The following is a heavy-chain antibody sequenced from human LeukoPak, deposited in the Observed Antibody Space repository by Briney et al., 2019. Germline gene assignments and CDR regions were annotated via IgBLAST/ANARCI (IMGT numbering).Heavy chain of an antibody. V-gene: IGHV1-24*01. D-gene: IGHD3-22*01. CDR2: FDPEDGET. CDR3: ATVSYYDHPFDY. J-gene: IGHJ4*02. CDR1: GYTLTELS. Sequence: ASVKVSCKVSGYTLTELSMHGVRQAPGKGLEGMGGFDPEDGETIYAQKFQGRVTMTEDTSTDTAYMELSSLRSEDTAVYYCATVSYYDHPFDYWGQGTLATVSS.